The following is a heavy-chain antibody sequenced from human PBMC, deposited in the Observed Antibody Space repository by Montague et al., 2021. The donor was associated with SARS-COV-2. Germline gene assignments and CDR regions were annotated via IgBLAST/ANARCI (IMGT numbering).Heavy chain of an antibody. CDR1: GGSISSSIYY. J-gene: IGHJ4*02. D-gene: IGHD6-6*01. CDR2: IYYSGST. V-gene: IGHV4-39*07. CDR3: ARISGKLVLL. Sequence: SETLSLTCTVSGGSISSSIYYWGWIRQPPGKGLEWIGSIYYSGSTYYSLSLKSRVTISVDTSKNQFSLKLSSVTAADTAVYYCARISGKLVLLWGQGTQVTVSS.